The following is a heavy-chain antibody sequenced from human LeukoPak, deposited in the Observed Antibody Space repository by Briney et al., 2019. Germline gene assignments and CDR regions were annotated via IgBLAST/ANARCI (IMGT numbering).Heavy chain of an antibody. V-gene: IGHV3-7*01. CDR1: GFTFSSYW. CDR3: ARVAARNWFDP. D-gene: IGHD6-13*01. CDR2: IKQDGSEK. J-gene: IGHJ5*02. Sequence: GGSLILSCAASGFTFSSYWRSWVRQAPGKGLEWVANIKQDGSEKYYVDSVKGRFTISRDNAKNSLYLQMNSLRAEDTAVYYCARVAARNWFDPWGQGTLVTVSS.